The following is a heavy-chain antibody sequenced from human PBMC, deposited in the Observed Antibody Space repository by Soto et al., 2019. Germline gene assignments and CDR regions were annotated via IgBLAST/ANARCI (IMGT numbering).Heavy chain of an antibody. Sequence: SETLSLTCTVSGGSVSSGSYYWSWIRQPPGKGLEWIGYIYYSGSTNYNPSLKSRVTISVDTSKNQFSLKLSSVTAADTAVYYCARSSAYGYLGSGRSFYYYYGMDVWGQGTTVTVSS. CDR2: IYYSGST. D-gene: IGHD3-10*01. J-gene: IGHJ6*02. CDR1: GGSVSSGSYY. CDR3: ARSSAYGYLGSGRSFYYYYGMDV. V-gene: IGHV4-61*01.